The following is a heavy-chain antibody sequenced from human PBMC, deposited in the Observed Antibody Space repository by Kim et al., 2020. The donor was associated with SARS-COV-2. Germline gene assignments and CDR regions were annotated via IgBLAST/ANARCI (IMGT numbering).Heavy chain of an antibody. CDR2: ISGSSSTI. Sequence: GGSLRLSCAASGFTFSSYSMNWVRQAPGKGLEWVSYISGSSSTIYYADSVKGRFTISRDNAKNSLYLQMNSLIDADTAVYYCARAIRYYYDSSAYYYYFDSWGQGTLVTVSS. CDR3: ARAIRYYYDSSAYYYYFDS. CDR1: GFTFSSYS. V-gene: IGHV3-48*02. D-gene: IGHD3-22*01. J-gene: IGHJ4*02.